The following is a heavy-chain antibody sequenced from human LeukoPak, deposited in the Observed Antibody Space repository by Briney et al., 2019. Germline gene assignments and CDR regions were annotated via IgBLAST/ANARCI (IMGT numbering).Heavy chain of an antibody. CDR1: GYTFTSYD. Sequence: ASVKVSCKSSGYTFTSYDINWVRQATGQGLEGMGWMNPNSGNTGYAQKFQGRVTMNRNTSISTAYMELSSLRSEDTAVYYCARGRGGSGWLFDYWGQGTLVTISS. CDR3: ARGRGGSGWLFDY. V-gene: IGHV1-8*01. D-gene: IGHD6-19*01. CDR2: MNPNSGNT. J-gene: IGHJ4*02.